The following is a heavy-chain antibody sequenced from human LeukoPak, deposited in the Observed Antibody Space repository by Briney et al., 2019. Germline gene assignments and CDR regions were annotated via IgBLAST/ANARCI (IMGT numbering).Heavy chain of an antibody. CDR3: ARDRGYCSGGSCYSEIPDY. J-gene: IGHJ4*02. Sequence: GGSLRLSCAASGFTFNSYAMSWVRQAPGKGLEWVAVISGSGGSTYYADFVKGRFTISRDNSKNTLYLQMNSLRAEDTSVYYCARDRGYCSGGSCYSEIPDYWGQGTLVTVSS. D-gene: IGHD2-15*01. CDR1: GFTFNSYA. CDR2: ISGSGGST. V-gene: IGHV3-23*01.